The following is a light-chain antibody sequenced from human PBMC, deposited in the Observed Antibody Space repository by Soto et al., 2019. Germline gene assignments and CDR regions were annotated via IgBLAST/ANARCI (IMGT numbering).Light chain of an antibody. J-gene: IGKJ5*01. Sequence: EIVLTQSPGTLSLSPGERATLSCRASQTVTSTFLTWYQQKPGQAPRLLIYGAFNRATGIPDRFIGGGSETDFTLTISRLEPEDFAVYYCQQYDQWPITFGQGTRLDIK. V-gene: IGKV3-20*01. CDR1: QTVTSTF. CDR3: QQYDQWPIT. CDR2: GAF.